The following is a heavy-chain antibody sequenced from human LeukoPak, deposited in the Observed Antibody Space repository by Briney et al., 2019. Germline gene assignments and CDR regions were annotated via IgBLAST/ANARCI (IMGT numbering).Heavy chain of an antibody. D-gene: IGHD5-12*01. J-gene: IGHJ4*02. CDR2: ISGSGGST. CDR1: GFTFSSYA. V-gene: IGHV3-23*01. Sequence: GGSLRLSCAASGFTFSSYAMSWVRQAPGKGLEWVSAISGSGGSTYYADSVKGRFTISRDNSKNTLYLQMNSLRAEDAAVYYCAKDHRGPAVSINFDYWGQGTLVTVST. CDR3: AKDHRGPAVSINFDY.